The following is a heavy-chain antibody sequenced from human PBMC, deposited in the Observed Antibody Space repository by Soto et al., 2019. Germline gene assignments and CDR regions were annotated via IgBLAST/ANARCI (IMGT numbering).Heavy chain of an antibody. CDR3: ANGRATYGLLTHDY. V-gene: IGHV3-23*01. Sequence: EVQLLESGGGLVQPGGSLRLSCAASGFSFRNYAMSWVRQAPGKGLEWISTITGSSSNTYYADSVKGRFAISRDNSRNTLYLQMHSLTAEDTAVYYCANGRATYGLLTHDYWGQGTLVTVSS. D-gene: IGHD3-9*01. CDR1: GFSFRNYA. CDR2: ITGSSSNT. J-gene: IGHJ4*02.